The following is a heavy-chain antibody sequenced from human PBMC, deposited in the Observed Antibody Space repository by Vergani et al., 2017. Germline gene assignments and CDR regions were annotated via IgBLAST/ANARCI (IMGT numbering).Heavy chain of an antibody. V-gene: IGHV1-69*04. J-gene: IGHJ4*02. CDR1: GGTFSSYA. CDR3: ASYSSSWYALYFDY. Sequence: QVQLVQSGAEVKKPGSSVKVSCKASGGTFSSYAISWVRQAPGQGLEWMGRIIPILGIANYAQKFQGIVTITAAKSTITAYMELSSLRSEDTAVYYCASYSSSWYALYFDYWGQGTLVTVSS. D-gene: IGHD6-13*01. CDR2: IIPILGIA.